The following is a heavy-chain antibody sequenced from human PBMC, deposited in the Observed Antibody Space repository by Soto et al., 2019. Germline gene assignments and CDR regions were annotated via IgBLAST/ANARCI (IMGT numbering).Heavy chain of an antibody. CDR1: GFTFSSYA. CDR3: ARYAQHIAVAGFDY. Sequence: PGGSLRLSCAASGFTFSSYAMHWVRQAPGKGLEWVAVISYDGSNKYYADSVKGRFTISRDNSKNTLYLQMNSLRAEDTAVYYCARYAQHIAVAGFDYWGQGTLVTVSS. V-gene: IGHV3-30-3*01. J-gene: IGHJ4*02. D-gene: IGHD6-19*01. CDR2: ISYDGSNK.